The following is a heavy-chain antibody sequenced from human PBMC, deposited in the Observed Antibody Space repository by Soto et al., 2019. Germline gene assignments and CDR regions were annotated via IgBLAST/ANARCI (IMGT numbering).Heavy chain of an antibody. V-gene: IGHV3-30-3*01. CDR2: ISYDGSNK. Sequence: GGSLRLSCAASGFTFSSYAMHWVRQAPGKGLEWVAVISYDGSNKYYADSVKGRFTISRDNSKNTLYLQMNSLRAEDTAVYYCARDGSSRSSYYYYGMDVWGQGTTVTVSS. J-gene: IGHJ6*02. D-gene: IGHD6-13*01. CDR3: ARDGSSRSSYYYYGMDV. CDR1: GFTFSSYA.